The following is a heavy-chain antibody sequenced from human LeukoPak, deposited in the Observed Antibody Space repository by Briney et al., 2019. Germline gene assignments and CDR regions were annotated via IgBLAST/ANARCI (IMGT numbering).Heavy chain of an antibody. V-gene: IGHV1-69*06. D-gene: IGHD3-22*01. CDR3: ARDPRGLYYFDY. Sequence: GASVKVSCMDSGGTFISYAISWVRQAPGQGLEWMGGIIPIFGTANYAQKFQGRVTITADKSTRTAYMELSSLRSEDTAVYCGARDPRGLYYFDYWGQGTLVTVSS. J-gene: IGHJ4*02. CDR2: IIPIFGTA. CDR1: GGTFISYA.